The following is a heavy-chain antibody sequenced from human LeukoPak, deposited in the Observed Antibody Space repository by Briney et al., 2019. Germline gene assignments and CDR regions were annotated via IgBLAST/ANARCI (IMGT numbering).Heavy chain of an antibody. D-gene: IGHD3-9*01. CDR2: ISYDGSNK. V-gene: IGHV3-30-3*01. CDR1: GFTFSSYA. Sequence: GGSLRLSCAASGFTFSSYAMHWVRQAPGKGLEWVAVISYDGSNKYYAVSVKGRFTISRDNSKNTLYLQMNNLRAEDTAVYYCAREGYDILTGYGMIDYWGQGTLVTVSS. J-gene: IGHJ4*02. CDR3: AREGYDILTGYGMIDY.